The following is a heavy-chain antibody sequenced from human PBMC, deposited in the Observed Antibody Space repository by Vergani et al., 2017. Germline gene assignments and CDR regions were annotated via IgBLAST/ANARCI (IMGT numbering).Heavy chain of an antibody. CDR2: IIPIFGTA. V-gene: IGHV1-69*01. D-gene: IGHD4-23*01. J-gene: IGHJ3*02. CDR3: ARRARGEIYGGNPAPLDAFDI. Sequence: QVQLVQSGAEVKKPGSSVKVSCKASGGTFSSYAISWVRQAPGQGLEWMGGIIPIFGTANYAQKFQGRVTITADESTSTAYMELSSLRSEDTAVYYCARRARGEIYGGNPAPLDAFDIWGQGTMVTVSS. CDR1: GGTFSSYA.